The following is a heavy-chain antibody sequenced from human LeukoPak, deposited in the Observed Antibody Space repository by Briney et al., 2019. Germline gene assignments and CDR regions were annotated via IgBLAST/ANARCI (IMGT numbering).Heavy chain of an antibody. J-gene: IGHJ4*02. D-gene: IGHD3-10*02. Sequence: GGSLRLSCAASGFTFSSYAMSWVRQAPGKGLEWVGRIKSKTDGGTTDYAAPVKGRFTISRDDSKNTLYLQMNSLKTEDTAVYYCTTDDRADWCSGSYCKPGWGQGTLVTVSS. CDR1: GFTFSSYA. V-gene: IGHV3-15*01. CDR3: TTDDRADWCSGSYCKPG. CDR2: IKSKTDGGTT.